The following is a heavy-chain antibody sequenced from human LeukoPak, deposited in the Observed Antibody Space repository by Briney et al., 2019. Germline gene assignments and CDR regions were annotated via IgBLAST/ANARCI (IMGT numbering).Heavy chain of an antibody. J-gene: IGHJ4*02. V-gene: IGHV1-18*01. Sequence: ASVRVSCKASGYTFTHHGISWVRQAPGQGLEWMGWISCYNGETNYAQKFQGRVTMSTDTSTSTAYLELTGLRSDDTAVYYCMRDPTNTSGRYAYFDYWGQGTLVTVSS. CDR2: ISCYNGET. D-gene: IGHD6-19*01. CDR3: MRDPTNTSGRYAYFDY. CDR1: GYTFTHHG.